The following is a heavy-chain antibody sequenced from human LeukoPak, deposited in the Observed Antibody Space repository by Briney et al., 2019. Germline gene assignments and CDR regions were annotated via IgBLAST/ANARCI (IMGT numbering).Heavy chain of an antibody. Sequence: PSETLSLTCAVYGGSFSGYYWSWIRQPPGKGLEWIGEINHSGSTNYNPSLKSRATISVDTSINQFSLKLNSLTAADTAIYYCARGTPRFDSWSQGTMVTVS. CDR3: ARGTPRFDS. J-gene: IGHJ3*01. V-gene: IGHV4-34*01. CDR1: GGSFSGYY. CDR2: INHSGST. D-gene: IGHD2-15*01.